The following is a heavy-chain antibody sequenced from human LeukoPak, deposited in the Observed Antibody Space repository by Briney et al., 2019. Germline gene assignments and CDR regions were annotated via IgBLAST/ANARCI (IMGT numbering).Heavy chain of an antibody. CDR3: ARTASTYYYDCSGQI. D-gene: IGHD3-22*01. V-gene: IGHV4-39*01. CDR1: GGSISSSSDY. J-gene: IGHJ3*02. CDR2: IYYSGTT. Sequence: SETLSLTRTVSGGSISSSSDYWGSIRQPPGKGLDWIGSIYYSGTTYYNPSLKSRVTMSVDTSKNQFSLKLSSVTAADTAVYYCARTASTYYYDCSGQIWGQGTMVTVSS.